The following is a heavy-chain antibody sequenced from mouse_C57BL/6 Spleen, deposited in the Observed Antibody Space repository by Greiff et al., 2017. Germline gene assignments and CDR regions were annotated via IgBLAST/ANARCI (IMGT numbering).Heavy chain of an antibody. Sequence: EVQLKESGAELVKPGASVKISCKASGYSFSSYWMNWVKQRPGKGLEWIGVINPYNGGTSYNQKFKGKATLTVDKSSSTAYMELNSLTSEDSAVYYCARGDGYFDVWGTGTTVTVSS. V-gene: IGHV1-19*01. J-gene: IGHJ1*03. CDR1: GYSFSSYW. CDR3: ARGDGYFDV. CDR2: INPYNGGT.